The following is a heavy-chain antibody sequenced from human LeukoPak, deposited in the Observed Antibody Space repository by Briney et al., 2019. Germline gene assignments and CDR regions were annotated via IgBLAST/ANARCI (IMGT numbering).Heavy chain of an antibody. CDR3: ARDALRYCSGGSCYFFQH. V-gene: IGHV3-30*04. J-gene: IGHJ1*01. D-gene: IGHD2-15*01. Sequence: GGSLRLSCAASGFTFSSYAMPWVRQAPGKGLEWVAVISYDGSNKYYADSVKGRFTISRDNSKNALYLQMNSLRAEDTAVYYCARDALRYCSGGSCYFFQHWGQGTLVTVSS. CDR2: ISYDGSNK. CDR1: GFTFSSYA.